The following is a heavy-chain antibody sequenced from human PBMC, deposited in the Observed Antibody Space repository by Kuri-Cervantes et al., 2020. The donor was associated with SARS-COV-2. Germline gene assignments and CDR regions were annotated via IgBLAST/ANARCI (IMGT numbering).Heavy chain of an antibody. CDR1: GYTFTGYY. CDR3: ATDYHSNYLNPDSFDI. J-gene: IGHJ3*02. D-gene: IGHD4-11*01. Sequence: ASVKVSCKASGYTFTGYYMHWVRQAPGQGLEWMGWINPNSGGTNYAQKFQGRVTMTRDTSISTAYMELSGLRSEDTAVYYCATDYHSNYLNPDSFDIWGQGTMVSVSS. V-gene: IGHV1-2*02. CDR2: INPNSGGT.